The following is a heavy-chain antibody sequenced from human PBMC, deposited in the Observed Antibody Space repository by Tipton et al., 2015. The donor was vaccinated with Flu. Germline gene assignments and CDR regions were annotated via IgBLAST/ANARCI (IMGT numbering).Heavy chain of an antibody. CDR2: IIPIFGTA. V-gene: IGHV1-69*01. D-gene: IGHD6-19*01. CDR3: ARGPAYSSGWYGGYYYYYMDV. CDR1: GGTFSSYA. Sequence: QSGPEVKKPGSSVKVSCKASGGTFSSYAISWVRQAPGQGLEWMGGIIPIFGTANYAQKFQGRVTITADESTSTAYMELSSLRSEDTAVYYCARGPAYSSGWYGGYYYYYMDVWGKGTTVTVSS. J-gene: IGHJ6*03.